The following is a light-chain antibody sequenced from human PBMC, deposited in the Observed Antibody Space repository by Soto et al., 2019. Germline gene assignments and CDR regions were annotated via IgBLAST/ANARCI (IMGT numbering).Light chain of an antibody. Sequence: DVQMNQSASTLSASVGDRVTITCRASQSISSWLAWYQQKLGRAPRLLIYDASSLESGVPSRFSGSGYGTEFTLTISSLQPDDFATYYCQQYNTYSSLTFGGGTK. J-gene: IGKJ4*01. CDR2: DAS. CDR3: QQYNTYSSLT. CDR1: QSISSW. V-gene: IGKV1-5*01.